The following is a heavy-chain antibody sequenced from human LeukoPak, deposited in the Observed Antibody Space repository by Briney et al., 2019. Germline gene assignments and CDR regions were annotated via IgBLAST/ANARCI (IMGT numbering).Heavy chain of an antibody. J-gene: IGHJ4*02. V-gene: IGHV1-69*05. CDR1: GGTFSSYA. D-gene: IGHD4-17*01. CDR2: IIPIFGTA. CDR3: ASYDYGAYGPDY. Sequence: SVKVSCKASGGTFSSYAISWVRQAPGQGLEWMGGIIPIFGTANYAQKFQGRVTITTDESTSTAYMELSSLRSEDTAVFYCASYDYGAYGPDYWGQGTLVTVSS.